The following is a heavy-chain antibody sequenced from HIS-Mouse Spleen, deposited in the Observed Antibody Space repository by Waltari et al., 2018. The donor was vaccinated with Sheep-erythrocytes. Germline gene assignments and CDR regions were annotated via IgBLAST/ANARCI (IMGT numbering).Heavy chain of an antibody. CDR1: GGSISSSSYY. D-gene: IGHD5-18*01. Sequence: QLQLQESGPGLVKPSDTLSLTCTVSGGSISSSSYYWVWIRQPPGKGLEWIGSIYYSGSTYYNPSLKSRVTISVDTSKNQFSLKLSSVTAADTAVYYCARHKDTAMVHFDYWGQGTLVTVSS. V-gene: IGHV4-39*01. J-gene: IGHJ4*02. CDR3: ARHKDTAMVHFDY. CDR2: IYYSGST.